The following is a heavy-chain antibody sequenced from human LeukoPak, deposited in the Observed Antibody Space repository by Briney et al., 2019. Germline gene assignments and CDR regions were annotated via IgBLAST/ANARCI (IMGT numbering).Heavy chain of an antibody. D-gene: IGHD4-23*01. CDR3: ARQAPDGGFDY. J-gene: IGHJ4*02. V-gene: IGHV5-51*01. CDR1: GYSFSNYW. CDR2: IYPGDSDT. Sequence: GESLKISSKGSGYSFSNYWIAWVRQMPGKGPEWMGIIYPGDSDTTYSPSFQGQVTISADKSISTAYLQWRSLKASGSAMFYCARQAPDGGFDYWGQGTLVTVSS.